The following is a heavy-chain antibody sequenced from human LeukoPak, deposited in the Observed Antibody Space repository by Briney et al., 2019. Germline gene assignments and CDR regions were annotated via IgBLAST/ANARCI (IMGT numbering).Heavy chain of an antibody. CDR2: IYTSGST. J-gene: IGHJ4*02. D-gene: IGHD6-19*01. Sequence: PSETLSLTCTVSGGSISSYYWSWIRQPAGKGLEWIGRIYTSGSTNYNPSLKSRVTMSVDTSKNQFSLKLSSVTAADTAVYYCARGLYSSGWYGTAGGYWGQGTLVTVSS. CDR1: GGSISSYY. V-gene: IGHV4-4*07. CDR3: ARGLYSSGWYGTAGGY.